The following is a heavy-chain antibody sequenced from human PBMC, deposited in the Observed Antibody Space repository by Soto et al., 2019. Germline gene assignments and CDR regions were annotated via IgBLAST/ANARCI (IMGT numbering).Heavy chain of an antibody. V-gene: IGHV1-24*01. CDR2: FDPEDGET. D-gene: IGHD3-16*01. Sequence: ASVKVSVKLAGYTLPELSMHWVRQAPGKGLEWMGGFDPEDGETIYAQKFQGRVTMTEDTSTDTAYMELSSLRSEDTAVYYCATEGGDGYTLFDYWGQGPLVTVSS. J-gene: IGHJ4*02. CDR3: ATEGGDGYTLFDY. CDR1: GYTLPELS.